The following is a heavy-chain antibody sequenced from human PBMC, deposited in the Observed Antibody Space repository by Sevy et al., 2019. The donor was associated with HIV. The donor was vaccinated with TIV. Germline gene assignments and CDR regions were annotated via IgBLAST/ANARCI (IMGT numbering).Heavy chain of an antibody. CDR3: ARDAGYSVGWYPSNY. V-gene: IGHV3-21*01. J-gene: IGHJ4*01. D-gene: IGHD6-19*01. CDR1: GFTFTNYN. CDR2: ISSSSGYI. Sequence: GGSLRLSCVASGFTFTNYNMNWVRQAPGKGLEWVSSISSSSGYIYYADSVRGRFTISRDISRNTLYLQMNSLGAEDTAVYYCARDAGYSVGWYPSNYWGHGTLVTVSS.